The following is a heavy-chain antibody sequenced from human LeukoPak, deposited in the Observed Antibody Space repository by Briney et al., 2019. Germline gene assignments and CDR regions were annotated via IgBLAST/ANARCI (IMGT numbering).Heavy chain of an antibody. CDR3: AKDPHVTQSTSSAGRDYFDY. CDR1: GFTFSSYG. Sequence: GGSLRLSCAASGFTFSSYGMHWVRQAPGKGLEWVAYISHDGYSEQYAESVKGRFTISRDNSKNTLHLEMNSLRAEDTAAYSCAKDPHVTQSTSSAGRDYFDYWGQGTLVTVSS. CDR2: ISHDGYSE. D-gene: IGHD6-13*01. V-gene: IGHV3-30*18. J-gene: IGHJ4*02.